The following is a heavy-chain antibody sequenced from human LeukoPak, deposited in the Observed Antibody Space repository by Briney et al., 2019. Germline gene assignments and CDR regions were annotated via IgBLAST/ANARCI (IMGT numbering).Heavy chain of an antibody. CDR3: ARHGDTVVTPHYFDY. V-gene: IGHV4-59*08. Sequence: SETLSLTCTVSGGSISSYYWSWIRQPPGKGLEWIGYIYYSGSTNYNPSLKSRVTISVDTSKNQFSLKLSSVTAADTAVYYCARHGDTVVTPHYFDYWGQGTLVTVSS. D-gene: IGHD4-23*01. CDR1: GGSISSYY. J-gene: IGHJ4*02. CDR2: IYYSGST.